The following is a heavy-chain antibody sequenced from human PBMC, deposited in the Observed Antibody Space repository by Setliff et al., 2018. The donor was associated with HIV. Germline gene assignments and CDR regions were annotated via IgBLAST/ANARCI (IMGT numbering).Heavy chain of an antibody. D-gene: IGHD3-16*01. V-gene: IGHV3-30*04. CDR1: GFTFSNYA. CDR3: ARDAKGGIDY. CDR2: MSYDGSNI. Sequence: GGSLRLSCAASGFTFSNYAMHWVRQAPGKGLECVSLMSYDGSNIYYADSAKGRFTISRDNSKNTLYLQMNSLRVEDTATYYCARDAKGGIDYWGQGTLVTVSS. J-gene: IGHJ4*02.